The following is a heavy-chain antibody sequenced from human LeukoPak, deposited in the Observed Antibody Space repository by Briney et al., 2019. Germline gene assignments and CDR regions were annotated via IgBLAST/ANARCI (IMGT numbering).Heavy chain of an antibody. V-gene: IGHV4-4*07. CDR3: SGQRVLRYYYYGMDV. CDR1: GGSISSYY. D-gene: IGHD1-1*01. J-gene: IGHJ6*02. CDR2: IYTSGST. Sequence: PSETLSLTCTVSGGSISSYYWSWIRQPAGKGLEWIGRIYTSGSTNYNPSLKSRVTMSVDTSKNQFSLKLSSVTAADTAVCYCSGQRVLRYYYYGMDVWGQGTTVTVSS.